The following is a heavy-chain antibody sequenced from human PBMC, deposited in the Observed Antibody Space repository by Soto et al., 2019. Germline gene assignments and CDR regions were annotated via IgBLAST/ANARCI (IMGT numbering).Heavy chain of an antibody. CDR2: IKSKTDGGTT. Sequence: GGSLRLSCAASGFTFSSAWMSWVRQAPGKGLEWVGRIKSKTDGGTTDYAAPVKGRFTISRDDSKNTLYLQMNSLKTEDTAVYYCTTGNEWSGYLYYYYYGMDVWGQGTTVTVSS. CDR3: TTGNEWSGYLYYYYYGMDV. D-gene: IGHD3-3*01. CDR1: GFTFSSAW. J-gene: IGHJ6*02. V-gene: IGHV3-15*01.